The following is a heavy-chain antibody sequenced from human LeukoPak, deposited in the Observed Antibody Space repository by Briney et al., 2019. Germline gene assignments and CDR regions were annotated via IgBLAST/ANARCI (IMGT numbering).Heavy chain of an antibody. CDR3: ARDHNYAFDN. J-gene: IGHJ4*02. D-gene: IGHD1-1*01. Sequence: GGALRLFCTALGFPLLEYCMNLGREASGKGAEWISYIGIDSGNTKYADSVRGRFTISTDKAKNSLYLQMNSLRVEDTAVYYCARDHNYAFDNWGQGTLVSVAS. CDR1: GFPLLEYC. V-gene: IGHV3-11*06. CDR2: IGIDSGNT.